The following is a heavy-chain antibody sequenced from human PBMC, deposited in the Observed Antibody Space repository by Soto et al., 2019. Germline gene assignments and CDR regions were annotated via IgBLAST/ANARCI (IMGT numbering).Heavy chain of an antibody. J-gene: IGHJ4*02. CDR1: GYSITSSTF. CDR2: IHLGGTT. Sequence: SETLSLTCAVSGYSITSSTFWGWIRQPPGKGLEWIGSIHLGGTTYYDPSLKSRVTILLDTSRNEFSLKLSSVTAADTAVYYCARPRPNFGAVDSWGQGALVTVSS. CDR3: ARPRPNFGAVDS. V-gene: IGHV4-38-2*01. D-gene: IGHD3-10*01.